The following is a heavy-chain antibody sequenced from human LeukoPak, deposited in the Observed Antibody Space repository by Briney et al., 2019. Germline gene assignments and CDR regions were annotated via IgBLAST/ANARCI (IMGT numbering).Heavy chain of an antibody. V-gene: IGHV3-23*01. CDR1: GFTFSSYA. J-gene: IGHJ6*04. Sequence: GGSLRLSCAASGFTFSSYAMSWVRQAPGKGLEWVSAISGSGGSTYYADSVKGRFTISRDNSKNTLYLQMNSLRAEDTAVYYCAKSPPPSIVVVLAAMRYYYYGMDVWGKGTTVTVSS. D-gene: IGHD2-2*01. CDR2: ISGSGGST. CDR3: AKSPPPSIVVVLAAMRYYYYGMDV.